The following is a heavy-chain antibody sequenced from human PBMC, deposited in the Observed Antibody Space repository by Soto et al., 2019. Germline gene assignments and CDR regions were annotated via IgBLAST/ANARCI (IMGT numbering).Heavy chain of an antibody. D-gene: IGHD5-12*01. Sequence: SETLYLTCTVSGGSISRGDYYWSWIRQPPGKGLEWVGYVFYSGSARYNPSLTSRVTISQYTDKNQFSLKVTSVTPADTAVYYCARDLGGSIGYDGFDILGQGTMVTVSS. CDR3: ARDLGGSIGYDGFDI. CDR1: GGSISRGDYY. J-gene: IGHJ3*02. V-gene: IGHV4-61*08. CDR2: VFYSGSA.